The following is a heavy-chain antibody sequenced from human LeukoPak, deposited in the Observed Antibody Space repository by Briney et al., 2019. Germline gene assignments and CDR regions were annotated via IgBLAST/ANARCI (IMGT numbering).Heavy chain of an antibody. CDR1: GFTFSSYG. CDR2: IWYDGTNK. Sequence: PGGSLRFSCAASGFTFSSYGMHWVRQAPGKGLEWVAVIWYDGTNKYYADSVKGRFTISRDNSKTTLYLQMNSLRAEDTAVYYCARIGGDRHPIEYWGQGTLVTVSS. V-gene: IGHV3-33*08. CDR3: ARIGGDRHPIEY. J-gene: IGHJ4*02. D-gene: IGHD2-21*02.